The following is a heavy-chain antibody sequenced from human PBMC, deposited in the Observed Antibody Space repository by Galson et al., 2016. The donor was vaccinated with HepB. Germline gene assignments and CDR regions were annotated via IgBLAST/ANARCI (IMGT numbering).Heavy chain of an antibody. CDR2: IPGSGDVT. D-gene: IGHD1-26*01. Sequence: SLRLSCAASGFGFSLYTMNWIRQSPGKGLEWVSSIPGSGDVTHYADSVKGRFTVSRDNSRNTLYLQMNSLRAEDTALYYCAKSGGMNYYYYMDVWGKGTTVTVSS. J-gene: IGHJ6*03. V-gene: IGHV3-23*01. CDR1: GFGFSLYT. CDR3: AKSGGMNYYYYMDV.